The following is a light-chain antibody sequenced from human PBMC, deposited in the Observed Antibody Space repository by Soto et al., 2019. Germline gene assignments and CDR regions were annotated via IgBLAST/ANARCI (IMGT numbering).Light chain of an antibody. J-gene: IGKJ4*01. CDR3: QRSSHWPLT. Sequence: EIVLTQSPATLSLSPGERATLSCRASQSVSSDLAWYQQRPGQAPRLLIYDVSNGATGIPARSSGSGSGTDFTLTISSLEPEDFAVYYCQRSSHWPLTFGGGTKVEIK. V-gene: IGKV3-11*01. CDR2: DVS. CDR1: QSVSSD.